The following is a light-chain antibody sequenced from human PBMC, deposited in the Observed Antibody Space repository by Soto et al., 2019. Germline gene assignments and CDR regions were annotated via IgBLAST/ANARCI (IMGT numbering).Light chain of an antibody. J-gene: IGLJ1*01. CDR3: ATWDDSLNSYV. V-gene: IGLV1-44*01. CDR1: SSSVGSNA. CDR2: SNN. Sequence: QSVLTQTPSASGTPGQRVTISCSGSSSSVGSNAVNWYQQLPGTAPKVLIYSNNQRPAGVPDRFSGSKSGISASLAISGLQSEDEADYYCATWDDSLNSYVFGTGTKLTVL.